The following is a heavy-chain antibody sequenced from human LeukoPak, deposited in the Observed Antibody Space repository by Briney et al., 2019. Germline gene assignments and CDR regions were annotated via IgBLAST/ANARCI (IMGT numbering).Heavy chain of an antibody. CDR3: VKESAITMVRGVIITFGYFDY. CDR1: GVTFSSDG. V-gene: IGHV3-30*02. CDR2: IWYEGGNK. J-gene: IGHJ4*02. D-gene: IGHD3-10*01. Sequence: GGSLRHSCVAPGVTFSSDGTHWVRAALGKGLGWVAVIWYEGGNKCYADSVKGRFTISSDNSKNTLYLQMSSMRAEDPAVYYCVKESAITMVRGVIITFGYFDYWGQGTLVTVSS.